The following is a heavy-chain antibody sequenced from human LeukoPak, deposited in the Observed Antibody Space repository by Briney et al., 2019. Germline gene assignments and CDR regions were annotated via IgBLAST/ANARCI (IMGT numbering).Heavy chain of an antibody. Sequence: VASVKVSCEASGYTFISYGISWVRRAPGQGLEWMGWISAYNGNTNYAQKFQGRVTMTTDTSTSTAYMELRSLRSDDTAVYYCARGEVGGSYGIAFDYWGQGTLVTVSS. CDR1: GYTFISYG. D-gene: IGHD1-26*01. J-gene: IGHJ4*02. CDR3: ARGEVGGSYGIAFDY. V-gene: IGHV1-18*01. CDR2: ISAYNGNT.